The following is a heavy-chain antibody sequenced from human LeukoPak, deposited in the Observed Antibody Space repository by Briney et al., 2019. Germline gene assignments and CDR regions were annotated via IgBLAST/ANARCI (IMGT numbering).Heavy chain of an antibody. V-gene: IGHV1-18*01. CDR1: GYTFTSYA. CDR3: ARDILAGGANDVLDI. CDR2: ISAYNGNT. J-gene: IGHJ3*02. Sequence: ASVKVSCKASGYTFTSYAMNWVRQAPGQGLEWMGWISAYNGNTNYAQKLQGRVTMTADTSTSTAYMELRSLRSDDTAVYYCARDILAGGANDVLDIWGQGTMVTVSS. D-gene: IGHD2-2*02.